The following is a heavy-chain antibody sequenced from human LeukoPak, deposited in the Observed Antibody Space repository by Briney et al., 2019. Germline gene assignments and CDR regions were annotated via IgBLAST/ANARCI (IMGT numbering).Heavy chain of an antibody. CDR2: INHSGST. CDR3: ARDLSRGPGNYYYYYYMDV. J-gene: IGHJ6*03. V-gene: IGHV4-34*01. D-gene: IGHD2/OR15-2a*01. CDR1: GGSFSGYY. Sequence: SETLSLTCAVYGGSFSGYYWSWIRQPPGKGLEWIGEINHSGSTNYNPSLKSRVTISVDTSKNQFSLKLSSVTAADTAVYYCARDLSRGPGNYYYYYYMDVWGKGTTVTVSS.